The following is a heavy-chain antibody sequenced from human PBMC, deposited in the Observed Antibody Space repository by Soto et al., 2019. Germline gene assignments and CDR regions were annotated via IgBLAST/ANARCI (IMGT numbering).Heavy chain of an antibody. Sequence: PGGSLRLSCAASGFTFTRYSMNWVRQAPGKGLEWVSSISSTTNYIYYGDSMKGRFTISRDNAKNSLYLEMNSLRAEDTALYYCAGFPQDIVVVPAAIPWGQGTLVTVSS. CDR2: ISSTTNYI. J-gene: IGHJ5*02. V-gene: IGHV3-21*04. D-gene: IGHD2-2*02. CDR3: AGFPQDIVVVPAAIP. CDR1: GFTFTRYS.